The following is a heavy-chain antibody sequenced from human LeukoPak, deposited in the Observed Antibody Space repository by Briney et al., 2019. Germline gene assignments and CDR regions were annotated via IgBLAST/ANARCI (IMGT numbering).Heavy chain of an antibody. D-gene: IGHD4-17*01. V-gene: IGHV4-34*01. J-gene: IGHJ4*02. CDR3: ARAPYGDYRSYHFDY. CDR2: INHSGST. Sequence: SETLSLTCAVYGGSFSGYYWSWIRQPPGKGLEWIGEINHSGSTNYNPSLKSRVTISVDTSKNQFSLKLSSVTAADTAVYYCARAPYGDYRSYHFDYWGQGTLVTVSS. CDR1: GGSFSGYY.